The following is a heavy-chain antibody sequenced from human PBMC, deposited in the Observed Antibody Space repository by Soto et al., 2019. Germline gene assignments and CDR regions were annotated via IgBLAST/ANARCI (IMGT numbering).Heavy chain of an antibody. CDR2: ISGSGGST. Sequence: EVQLSQSGGGLVQPGGSLRLSCAASGFTFSNFAMRWVRQAPGKGLEWVSDISGSGGSTYYAESVKGRFTISRDNSKNTLFLQMNSLRVEDTAVYYCAKDIVAVGGYETFDFWCQGTMVTVSS. D-gene: IGHD5-12*01. J-gene: IGHJ4*02. CDR1: GFTFSNFA. CDR3: AKDIVAVGGYETFDF. V-gene: IGHV3-23*01.